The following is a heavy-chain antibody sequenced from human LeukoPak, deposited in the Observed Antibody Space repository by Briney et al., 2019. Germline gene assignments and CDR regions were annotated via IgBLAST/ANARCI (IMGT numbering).Heavy chain of an antibody. CDR1: EFTLSNYA. CDR2: IGGDGI. D-gene: IGHD6-13*01. V-gene: IGHV3-23*01. Sequence: GGSLRLSCAASEFTLSNYAMSWVRQAPGKGLEWVSGIGGDGIFYADSVRGRFTISRDNSKNTLYLQMNSLRGDDTALYYCAKELAAAGNPAYDCWGQGILVTVSS. CDR3: AKELAAAGNPAYDC. J-gene: IGHJ4*01.